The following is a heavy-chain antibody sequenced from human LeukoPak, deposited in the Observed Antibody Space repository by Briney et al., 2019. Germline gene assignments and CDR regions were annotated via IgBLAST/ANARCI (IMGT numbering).Heavy chain of an antibody. CDR3: AHCSVWGSYRSFDY. CDR2: IYYSGST. J-gene: IGHJ4*02. Sequence: SETLSLTCTVAGGSISSSSYYWGWIRKPPGKGLEWSGSIYYSGSTYYNPSLKSRVTISVDTSKNQFSLKLSSVTAADTAVYYCAHCSVWGSYRSFDYWGQGTLVTVSS. CDR1: GGSISSSSYY. V-gene: IGHV4-39*01. D-gene: IGHD3-16*02.